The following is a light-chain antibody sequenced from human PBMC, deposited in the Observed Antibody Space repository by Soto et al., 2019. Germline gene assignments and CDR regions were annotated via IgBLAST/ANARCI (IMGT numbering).Light chain of an antibody. J-gene: IGKJ1*01. CDR2: GAS. V-gene: IGKV3-15*01. Sequence: EIVMTQSPATLSVSPGERATLSCRASQSVSSNLVWYQQKPGQAPRLLIYGASTRATGIPARFSGSGSGTEFTLTISSLQSEDFAVYYCQRHNNWPPWTFGQGTKVEIK. CDR1: QSVSSN. CDR3: QRHNNWPPWT.